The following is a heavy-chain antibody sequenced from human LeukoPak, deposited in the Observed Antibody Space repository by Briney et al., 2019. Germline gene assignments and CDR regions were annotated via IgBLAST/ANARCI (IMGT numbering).Heavy chain of an antibody. CDR2: IYSGGST. V-gene: IGHV3-66*01. CDR1: GFTVSSNY. CDR3: AREIVVVPAANMRDYYYYYGMDV. Sequence: VGSLRLSCAASGFTVSSNYMSWGRQAPGKGLEWVSVIYSGGSTYYADSVKGRFTISRDNSKNTLYLQMNSLRAEDTAVYYCAREIVVVPAANMRDYYYYYGMDVWGQGTTVTVSS. D-gene: IGHD2-2*01. J-gene: IGHJ6*02.